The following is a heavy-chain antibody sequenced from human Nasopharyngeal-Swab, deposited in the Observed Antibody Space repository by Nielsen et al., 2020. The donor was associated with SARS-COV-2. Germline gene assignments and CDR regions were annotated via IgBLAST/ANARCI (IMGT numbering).Heavy chain of an antibody. J-gene: IGHJ3*02. CDR1: GFTLSDYY. V-gene: IGHV3-11*01. Sequence: GESLKISCAASGFTLSDYYMSWIRQAPGKGLEWISYISPRSSTINYADSVRGRFTISRDNAKNSLYLQMNSLTVEDTAVYYCARKVALDIWGQGTVVTVSS. CDR2: ISPRSSTI. CDR3: ARKVALDI.